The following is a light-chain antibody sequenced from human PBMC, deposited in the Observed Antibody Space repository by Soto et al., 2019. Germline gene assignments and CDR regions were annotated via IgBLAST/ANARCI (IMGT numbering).Light chain of an antibody. CDR2: GAS. Sequence: DIQMTQSPSSLSASVGDRVTISCRASQGIGNYLAWYQQKPGQIPNLLIYGASTLQSGVPSRFSGSGSGTHFTLTISNLEPEDVRTYYCQKYNSAPSTFGRETKVEIK. V-gene: IGKV1-27*01. J-gene: IGKJ4*01. CDR3: QKYNSAPST. CDR1: QGIGNY.